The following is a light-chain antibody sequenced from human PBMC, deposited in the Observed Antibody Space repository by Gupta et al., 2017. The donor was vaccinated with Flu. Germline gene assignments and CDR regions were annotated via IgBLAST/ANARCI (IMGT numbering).Light chain of an antibody. CDR3: SSCTSSTTLV. CDR2: DVT. V-gene: IGLV2-14*01. Sequence: SSDIGSYKYVSWYQQHPGKAPQLLIYDVTNRPSGVSTRFSGSKSGDTASLTISGLQAEDEADYYCSSCTSSTTLVFGGGTRLTVL. CDR1: SSDIGSYKY. J-gene: IGLJ2*01.